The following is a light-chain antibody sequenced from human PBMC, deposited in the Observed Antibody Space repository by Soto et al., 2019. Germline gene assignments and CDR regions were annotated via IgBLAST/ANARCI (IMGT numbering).Light chain of an antibody. V-gene: IGLV2-11*01. CDR3: CSYGGTFYV. Sequence: QSVLTQPRSVSGYPGQSVTISCTGTSGDVGGYDFVSWYQHHPGKVPKLMIFDVSKRPSGVPDRFSGSKSGSTASLTISGLQAEDEADYYCCSYGGTFYVVGTGTKVTVL. J-gene: IGLJ1*01. CDR1: SGDVGGYDF. CDR2: DVS.